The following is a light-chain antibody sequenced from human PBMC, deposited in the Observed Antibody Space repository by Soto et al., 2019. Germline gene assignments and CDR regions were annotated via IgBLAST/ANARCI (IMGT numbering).Light chain of an antibody. CDR1: SSNIGNNY. CDR2: DND. V-gene: IGLV1-51*01. Sequence: QSVLTQPPSVSAAPGQKVLISCSGSSSNIGNNYVSWYQQLPGTAPKLLIFDNDKRPSVIPDRFSGSKSGTSATLGITGLQTGDEADYYCGTWDGSLRAGVFGGGTKLTVL. CDR3: GTWDGSLRAGV. J-gene: IGLJ3*02.